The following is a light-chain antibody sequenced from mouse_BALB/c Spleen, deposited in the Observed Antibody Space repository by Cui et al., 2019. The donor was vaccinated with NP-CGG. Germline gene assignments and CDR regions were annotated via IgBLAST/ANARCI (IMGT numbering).Light chain of an antibody. CDR3: ALWFSNHWV. CDR1: TGAVTTSNY. CDR2: GTN. Sequence: QAVLIQESPLTTSPGETVTLTCRSSTGAVTTSNYANWIQEKPDHLFTGLIGGTNNRPPGVPARFSGSLIGDRTALTITGAQTEDEAIYFCALWFSNHWVFGGGSKLTVL. J-gene: IGLJ1*01. V-gene: IGLV1*01.